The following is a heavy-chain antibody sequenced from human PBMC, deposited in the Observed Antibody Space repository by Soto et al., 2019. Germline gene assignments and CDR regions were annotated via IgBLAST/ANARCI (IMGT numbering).Heavy chain of an antibody. J-gene: IGHJ6*02. CDR3: TRVNVGYYYSYGMDF. CDR1: GFTFGDYA. D-gene: IGHD3-16*01. V-gene: IGHV3-49*04. Sequence: LRLSCTASGFTFGDYAMSWVRQAPGKGLEWVGFIRSKAYGGTTEYAASVKGRFTISRDDSKSIAYLQMNSLKTEDTAVYYCTRVNVGYYYSYGMDFWGQGTTVTVSS. CDR2: IRSKAYGGTT.